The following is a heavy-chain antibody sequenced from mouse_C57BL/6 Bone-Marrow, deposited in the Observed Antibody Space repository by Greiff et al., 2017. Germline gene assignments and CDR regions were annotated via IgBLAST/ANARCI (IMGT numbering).Heavy chain of an antibody. V-gene: IGHV1-82*01. D-gene: IGHD4-1*01. CDR3: ARCRTGFDY. J-gene: IGHJ2*01. CDR1: GYAFSSSW. Sequence: VQLQQSGPELVKPGASVKISCKASGYAFSSSWMNWVKQRPGKGLEWIGRIYPGDGDTKYNGKFKGKATLTADKSSSTAYMQLRSLTSEDSAVYFCARCRTGFDYWGQGTTLTVSS. CDR2: IYPGDGDT.